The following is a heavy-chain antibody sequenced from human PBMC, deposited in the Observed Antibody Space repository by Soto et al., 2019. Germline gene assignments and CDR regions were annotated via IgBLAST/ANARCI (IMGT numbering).Heavy chain of an antibody. V-gene: IGHV4-39*01. CDR1: GGSISSSSYY. CDR3: ASPEIAFYTWFDP. J-gene: IGHJ5*02. D-gene: IGHD3-3*02. CDR2: IYYSGST. Sequence: QLQLRESGPGLVKPSETLSLTCTVSGGSISSSSYYWGWIRQPPGKGPEGIGSIYYSGSTYYNPALKSRVAISVDTSKNQFSLKLSSVTAADTAVYFCASPEIAFYTWFDPWGQGTLVTVSS.